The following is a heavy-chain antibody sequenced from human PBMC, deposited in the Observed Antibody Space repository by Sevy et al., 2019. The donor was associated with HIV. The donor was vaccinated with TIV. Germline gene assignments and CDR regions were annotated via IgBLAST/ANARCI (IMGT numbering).Heavy chain of an antibody. CDR2: IKSKTDGGTT. Sequence: GSLRLSCAASGFTFSNAWMSWVRQAPGKGLEWVGRIKSKTDGGTTDYAAPVKGRFTISRDDSKNTLYLQMNSLKTEDTAVYYCTTEPLRVYSGYDSHYFDYWGQGTLVTVSS. D-gene: IGHD5-12*01. CDR3: TTEPLRVYSGYDSHYFDY. CDR1: GFTFSNAW. V-gene: IGHV3-15*01. J-gene: IGHJ4*02.